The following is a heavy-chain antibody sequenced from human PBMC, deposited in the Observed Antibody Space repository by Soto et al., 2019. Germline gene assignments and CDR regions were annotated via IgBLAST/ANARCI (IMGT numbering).Heavy chain of an antibody. V-gene: IGHV5-51*01. Sequence: GESLKISCKGSGYSFRSYWIGWVRQSPGKGLEWMGIIYPDDSDTKYSPSFQGQVTISADKSINTAYLEWSSLEASDTAMYYCLRTPGFSYDSNGYYNDYWGQGTLVSISS. CDR3: LRTPGFSYDSNGYYNDY. CDR2: IYPDDSDT. J-gene: IGHJ4*02. CDR1: GYSFRSYW. D-gene: IGHD3-22*01.